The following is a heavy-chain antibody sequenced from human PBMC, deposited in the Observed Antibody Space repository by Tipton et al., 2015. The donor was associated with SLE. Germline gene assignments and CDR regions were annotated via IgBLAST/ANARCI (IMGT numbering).Heavy chain of an antibody. CDR2: IFYSGST. CDR3: ARQVASFDY. Sequence: TLSLTCTVSGDSISSRSYHWGWIRQPPGKGLEWIGSIFYSGSTSYNPSLQSRVTISGETPKNQFSLKLNSVTASDTAVCYCARQVASFDYWGQGTLVTVSS. CDR1: GDSISSRSYH. D-gene: IGHD5-12*01. J-gene: IGHJ4*02. V-gene: IGHV4-39*01.